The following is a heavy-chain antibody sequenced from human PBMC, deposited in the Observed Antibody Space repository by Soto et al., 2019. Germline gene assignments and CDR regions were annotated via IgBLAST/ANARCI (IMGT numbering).Heavy chain of an antibody. V-gene: IGHV1-69*13. CDR2: IIPIFGTA. CDR3: ARDWYDILTCYYADYYYGMDV. D-gene: IGHD3-9*01. Sequence: SVKVSCKASGGTFSSYAISWVRQAPGQGLEWMGGIIPIFGTANYAQKFQGRVTITADESTSTAYMELSSLRSEDTAVYYCARDWYDILTCYYADYYYGMDVWG. J-gene: IGHJ6*02. CDR1: GGTFSSYA.